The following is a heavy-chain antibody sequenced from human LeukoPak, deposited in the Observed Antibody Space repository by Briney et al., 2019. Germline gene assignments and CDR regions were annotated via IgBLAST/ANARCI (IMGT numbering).Heavy chain of an antibody. CDR2: IYHSGST. V-gene: IGHV4-30-2*01. D-gene: IGHD2-21*01. CDR3: ARAPPPPFYHIVSFDY. CDR1: GGSISSGGYY. J-gene: IGHJ4*02. Sequence: KASQTLSLTCTVSGGSISSGGYYWSWIRQPPGKGLEWIGYIYHSGSTYYDPSLKSRVTISVDRSKNRFSLKLSSVTAADTAVYYCARAPPPPFYHIVSFDYWGQGTLVTVSS.